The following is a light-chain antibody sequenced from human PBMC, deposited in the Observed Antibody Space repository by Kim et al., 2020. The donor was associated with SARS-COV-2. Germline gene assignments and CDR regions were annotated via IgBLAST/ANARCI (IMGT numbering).Light chain of an antibody. J-gene: IGLJ2*01. Sequence: QSVLTQPPSVSGAPGQRVTISCTGSSSNIGAGYDVHWYQQLPGTAPKLLIYGNSNRPSGVPDRFSGSKSGTSASLAITGLQAEDEADYYCQSYDSSLSGSEVVFGGGTHLTVL. V-gene: IGLV1-40*01. CDR2: GNS. CDR3: QSYDSSLSGSEVV. CDR1: SSNIGAGYD.